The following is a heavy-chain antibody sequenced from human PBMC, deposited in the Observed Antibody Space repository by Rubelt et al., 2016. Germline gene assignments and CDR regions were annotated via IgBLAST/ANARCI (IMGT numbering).Heavy chain of an antibody. CDR1: GFTFSSYA. Sequence: QVQLVESGGGVVQPGTSLRLSCAASGFTFSSYAMHWVRQAPGKGLEWVAVISYDGSNKYYADSVKGRFTIAEDNSKNTLYLQMNSLRAEDTAVYYCARAGVTTADAFDIWGQGTMVTVSS. CDR3: ARAGVTTADAFDI. D-gene: IGHD4-11*01. J-gene: IGHJ3*02. CDR2: ISYDGSNK. V-gene: IGHV3-30*04.